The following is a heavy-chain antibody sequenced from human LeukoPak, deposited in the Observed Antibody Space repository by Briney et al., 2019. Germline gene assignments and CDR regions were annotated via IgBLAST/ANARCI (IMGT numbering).Heavy chain of an antibody. D-gene: IGHD2-15*01. CDR3: ARDVGEGYCSGGSCSDY. CDR1: GYTFSNYG. V-gene: IGHV1-18*01. J-gene: IGHJ4*02. CDR2: ISAYNGKT. Sequence: ASVKVSCKASGYTFSNYGISWVRQAPGQGLELMGWISAYNGKTNYKQKLQGRVTMTTDTSTSTAYMELRGLRSDDTAVYYCARDVGEGYCSGGSCSDYWGQGTLVTVSS.